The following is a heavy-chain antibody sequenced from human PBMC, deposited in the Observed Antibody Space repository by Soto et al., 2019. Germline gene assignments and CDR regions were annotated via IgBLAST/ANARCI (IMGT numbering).Heavy chain of an antibody. J-gene: IGHJ6*02. CDR2: IRSKANSYAT. CDR3: TKSTGTRTPNSYGMDV. V-gene: IGHV3-73*01. Sequence: GGSLRLSCAASGFTFSGSAMHWVRQASGKGLEWVGRIRSKANSYATAYAASVKGRFTISRDDSKNTAYLQMNSLKTEDTAVCYCTKSTGTRTPNSYGMDVWGQGTTVTVSS. CDR1: GFTFSGSA. D-gene: IGHD1-7*01.